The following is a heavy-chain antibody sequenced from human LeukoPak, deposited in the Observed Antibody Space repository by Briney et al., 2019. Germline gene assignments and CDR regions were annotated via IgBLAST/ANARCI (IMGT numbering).Heavy chain of an antibody. CDR3: AKDPPPSYSSSWYVDY. Sequence: PGGSLRLSCAASGFTFSSYSMNWVRQAPGKGLEWVSAISGSGSTYYADSVKGRFTISRDNSKNTLYLQMNSLRAEDTAVYYCAKDPPPSYSSSWYVDYWGQGTLVTVSS. CDR2: ISGSGST. D-gene: IGHD6-13*01. V-gene: IGHV3-23*01. CDR1: GFTFSSYS. J-gene: IGHJ4*02.